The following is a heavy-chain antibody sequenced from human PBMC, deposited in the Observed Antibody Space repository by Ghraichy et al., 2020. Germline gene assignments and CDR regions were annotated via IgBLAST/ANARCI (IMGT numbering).Heavy chain of an antibody. CDR3: ARLYYDFWSGPDAFDI. CDR1: GGSISSYY. V-gene: IGHV4-59*01. CDR2: IYYSGST. D-gene: IGHD3-3*01. Sequence: SETLSLTCTVSGGSISSYYWSWIRQPPGKGLEWIGYIYYSGSTNYNPSLKSRVTISVDTCKNQFSLKLSSVTAADTAVYYCARLYYDFWSGPDAFDIWGQGTMVTVSS. J-gene: IGHJ3*02.